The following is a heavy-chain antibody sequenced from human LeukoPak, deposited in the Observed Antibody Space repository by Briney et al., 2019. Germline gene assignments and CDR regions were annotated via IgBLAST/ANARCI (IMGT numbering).Heavy chain of an antibody. CDR2: IYYSGRT. CDR3: ARSWAPGYCSSTTCYNFDY. CDR1: GGSVSTSHYY. J-gene: IGHJ4*02. Sequence: SETLSLICTVSGGSVSTSHYYWGWIRQPPGKGLEWIGYIYYSGRTYYNPSPKSRVTISVDTSKNEFSLKLSSVTAADTAVYYCARSWAPGYCSSTTCYNFDYWGQGTLVTVSS. D-gene: IGHD2-2*02. V-gene: IGHV4-39*01.